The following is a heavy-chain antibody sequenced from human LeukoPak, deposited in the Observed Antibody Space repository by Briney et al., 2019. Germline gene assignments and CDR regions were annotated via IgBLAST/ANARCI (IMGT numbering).Heavy chain of an antibody. D-gene: IGHD2-2*01. Sequence: GRSLRLSCAASGFTFSSYAMHWVRQAPGKGLEWVAVISYDGSNKYYADSVKGRFTISRDNSKNTLYLQMNSLRAEDTAVYYCARRKARYCSSTSCYADYYYGMDVWGQGATVTVSS. CDR1: GFTFSSYA. V-gene: IGHV3-30-3*01. CDR3: ARRKARYCSSTSCYADYYYGMDV. CDR2: ISYDGSNK. J-gene: IGHJ6*02.